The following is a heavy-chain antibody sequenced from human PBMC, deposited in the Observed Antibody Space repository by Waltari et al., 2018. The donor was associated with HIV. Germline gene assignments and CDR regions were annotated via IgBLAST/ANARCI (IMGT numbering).Heavy chain of an antibody. V-gene: IGHV4-39*07. CDR3: TRYLWDYYEIGGFYSLHDSFVV. D-gene: IGHD3-22*01. CDR1: GVSINSGSYY. CDR2: FHYSVYT. Sequence: QVQLRESGPGLVKPSETLSLICNVSGVSINSGSYYWGWVRQSPGKGLEWIGSFHYSVYTCYNPSLKSRVSISLDVSKNHLLLNLMSVTAADTAVYFCTRYLWDYYEIGGFYSLHDSFVVWGPGKWFGVSS. J-gene: IGHJ3*01.